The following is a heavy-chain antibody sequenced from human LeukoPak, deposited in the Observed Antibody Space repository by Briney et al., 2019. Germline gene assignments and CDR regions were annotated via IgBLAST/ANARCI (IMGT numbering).Heavy chain of an antibody. J-gene: IGHJ4*02. V-gene: IGHV3-15*01. CDR3: TTDGVGVEGATYDN. CDR1: GFTFSSYE. Sequence: NPGGSLRLSCAASGFTFSSYEMNWVRQAPGKGLEWVGRIKAKAHGGTIEYAAPVKGRFTISRDDSKNTLYLQMNSLKTEDTAVYYCTTDGVGVEGATYDNWGQGTLVSVSS. D-gene: IGHD1-26*01. CDR2: IKAKAHGGTI.